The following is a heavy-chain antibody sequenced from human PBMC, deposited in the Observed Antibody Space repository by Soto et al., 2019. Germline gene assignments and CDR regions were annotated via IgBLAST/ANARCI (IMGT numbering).Heavy chain of an antibody. J-gene: IGHJ6*02. D-gene: IGHD3-10*01. CDR3: ERGTYYYGSGSYLGYYYYYGMDV. Sequence: SETLSLTCAVYGGSFSGYYWSWIRQPPGKGLEWIGEINHSGSTNYNPSLKSRVTISVDTSKNQFSLKLSSVTAADTAVYYCERGTYYYGSGSYLGYYYYYGMDVWGQGTTVT. V-gene: IGHV4-34*01. CDR1: GGSFSGYY. CDR2: INHSGST.